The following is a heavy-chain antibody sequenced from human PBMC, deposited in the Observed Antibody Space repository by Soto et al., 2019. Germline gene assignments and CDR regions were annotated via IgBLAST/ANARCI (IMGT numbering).Heavy chain of an antibody. CDR1: GGSISSGGYY. CDR3: ARYDNSGSHGFDI. D-gene: IGHD3-22*01. J-gene: IGHJ3*02. V-gene: IGHV4-31*03. CDR2: IYYSGST. Sequence: SETLSLTCTVSGGSISSGGYYWSWTRQHPGKGLEWIGYIYYSGSTYYNPSLKSRVTISVDTSKNQFSLKLSSVTAADTAVYYCARYDNSGSHGFDIRGQGTMVT.